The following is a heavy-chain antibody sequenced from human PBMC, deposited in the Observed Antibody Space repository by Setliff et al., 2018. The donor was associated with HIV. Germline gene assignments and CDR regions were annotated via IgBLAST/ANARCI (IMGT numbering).Heavy chain of an antibody. V-gene: IGHV4-34*01. D-gene: IGHD2-15*01. CDR3: ARGGASSKYLDP. Sequence: SETLSLTCAVYGGSFSDYYWSWIRQPPGKGLEWIGEINHSGTTNYNPSLKSRVTLSVDTSKNQFSLSLTSVTGADTAVYYCARGGASSKYLDPWGQGTLVTVS. J-gene: IGHJ5*02. CDR2: INHSGTT. CDR1: GGSFSDYY.